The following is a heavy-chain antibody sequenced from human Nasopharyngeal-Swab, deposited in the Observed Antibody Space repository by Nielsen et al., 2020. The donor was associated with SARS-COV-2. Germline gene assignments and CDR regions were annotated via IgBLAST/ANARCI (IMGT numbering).Heavy chain of an antibody. Sequence: GGSLRLSCAASGITFSSLDMSWVRQAPGKGLEWVSGLRGSGGDTTHAAPVKGRFTISRDNSENTLYLQMNSLRAEDTAMYYCATTKFTGGSRNTRVLDRWGQGTLVTVSS. CDR2: LRGSGGDT. CDR3: ATTKFTGGSRNTRVLDR. J-gene: IGHJ4*02. CDR1: GITFSSLD. D-gene: IGHD2-15*01. V-gene: IGHV3-23*01.